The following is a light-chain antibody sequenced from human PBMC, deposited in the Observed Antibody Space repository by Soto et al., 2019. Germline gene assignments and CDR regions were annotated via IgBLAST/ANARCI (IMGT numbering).Light chain of an antibody. Sequence: DIQMTQSPSSLSASVGDTVTITCRASQIITSYLNWYQHKTGKAPKLLIYAASNLQSGFPSRFSDSGSETDHTLTMSSLRHEDFATYYRQQSYSTPRTFGQETNVQV. CDR2: AAS. V-gene: IGKV1-39*01. J-gene: IGKJ1*01. CDR1: QIITSY. CDR3: QQSYSTPRT.